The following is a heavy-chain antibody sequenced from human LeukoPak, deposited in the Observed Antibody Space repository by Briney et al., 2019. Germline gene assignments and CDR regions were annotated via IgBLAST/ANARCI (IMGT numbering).Heavy chain of an antibody. V-gene: IGHV1-69*13. CDR1: GGTFSSYA. J-gene: IGHJ4*02. CDR2: IIPIFGTA. Sequence: SVTVSCKASGGTFSSYAISWVRQAPGQGLEWTGGIIPIFGTANYEQKFHGRVTIIADESTNTAYMELSSLRSEDTAVYYCARKPFIKKPHPLDYWGQGTLVTVSS. D-gene: IGHD3-10*01. CDR3: ARKPFIKKPHPLDY.